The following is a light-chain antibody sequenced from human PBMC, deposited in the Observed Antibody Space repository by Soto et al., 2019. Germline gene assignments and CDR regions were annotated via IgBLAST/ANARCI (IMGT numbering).Light chain of an antibody. V-gene: IGKV1-5*03. J-gene: IGKJ1*01. CDR3: QQYNSYSPRT. Sequence: DIQLTQSPSSLSASVGDRVTIICRASQSVSTRLAWYQQKPGKAPKVLISRASSLESGVPSRFSGSGAGTEFTLTINSLQPDDFATYYCQQYNSYSPRTFGQGTKVDIK. CDR2: RAS. CDR1: QSVSTR.